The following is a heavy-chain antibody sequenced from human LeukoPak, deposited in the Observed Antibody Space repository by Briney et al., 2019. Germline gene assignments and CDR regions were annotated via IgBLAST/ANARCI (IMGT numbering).Heavy chain of an antibody. CDR1: GYTFTSYY. Sequence: ASVKVSCKASGYTFTSYYMHWVRQAPGQGLEWMGIINPSGGSTSYAQKFQSRVTMTRDTSTSTVYMELSSLRSEDTAVYYCARGYTATWGYYYYGMDVWGQGTTVTVSS. J-gene: IGHJ6*02. V-gene: IGHV1-46*01. CDR3: ARGYTATWGYYYYGMDV. CDR2: INPSGGST. D-gene: IGHD3-16*02.